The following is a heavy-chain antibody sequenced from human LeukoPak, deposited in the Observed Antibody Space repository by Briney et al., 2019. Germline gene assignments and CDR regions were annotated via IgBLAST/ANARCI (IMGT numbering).Heavy chain of an antibody. CDR3: ARDPGYGDPRGF. V-gene: IGHV3-53*01. CDR1: GLTVSSNY. J-gene: IGHJ4*02. CDR2: IDSGGNT. Sequence: GGSLRLSCAASGLTVSSNYMSWVRQAPGKGLEWLSVIDSGGNTYYAASVKGRFTISRDNSKNTLYLQMNGLRAEDTAVYYCARDPGYGDPRGFWGQGTLVTVST. D-gene: IGHD4-17*01.